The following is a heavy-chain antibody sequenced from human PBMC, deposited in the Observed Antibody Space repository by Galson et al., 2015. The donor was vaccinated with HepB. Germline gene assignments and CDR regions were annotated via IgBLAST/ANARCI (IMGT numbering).Heavy chain of an antibody. D-gene: IGHD6-19*01. Sequence: SVKVSCKASGSTFTSYVITWVRQAPGQGLEWMGWISAYNGYTNYAQKFQGRVTMTTDTSTSTAYMELRSLRSDDTAVYYCARVKDSSGWYFFDYWGQGTLVTASS. CDR2: ISAYNGYT. CDR1: GSTFTSYV. J-gene: IGHJ4*02. V-gene: IGHV1-18*04. CDR3: ARVKDSSGWYFFDY.